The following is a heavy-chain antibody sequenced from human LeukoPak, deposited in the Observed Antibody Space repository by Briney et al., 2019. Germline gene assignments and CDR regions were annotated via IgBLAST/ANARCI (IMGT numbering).Heavy chain of an antibody. CDR1: CSSISNHY. CDR2: LYYSGNT. V-gene: IGHV4-59*11. D-gene: IGHD1-26*01. CDR3: SRVTGVGASMLYFDC. Sequence: SETLAIPWTVSCSSISNHYQRLIPQPSGNGLEWSGYLYYSGNTDYKPSLKSRVTITLNTSHNQFSVKLSYVTATDTAVYFFSRVTGVGASMLYFDCWGQGTPVTVFS. J-gene: IGHJ4*02.